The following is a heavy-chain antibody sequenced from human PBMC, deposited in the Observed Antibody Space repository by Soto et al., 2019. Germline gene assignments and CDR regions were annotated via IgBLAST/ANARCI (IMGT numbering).Heavy chain of an antibody. CDR2: ISYDGSNK. Sequence: GGSLRLSCAASGFTFSSYAMHWVRQAPGKGLEWVAVISYDGSNKYYADSVKGRFTISRDNSKNTLYLQMNSLRAEDTAVYYCARGTEWGWQLVGLSYFDYWGQGTLVTVSS. J-gene: IGHJ4*02. CDR3: ARGTEWGWQLVGLSYFDY. V-gene: IGHV3-30-3*01. D-gene: IGHD6-6*01. CDR1: GFTFSSYA.